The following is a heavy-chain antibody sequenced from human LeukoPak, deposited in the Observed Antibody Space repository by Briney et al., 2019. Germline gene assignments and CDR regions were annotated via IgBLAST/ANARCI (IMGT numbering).Heavy chain of an antibody. J-gene: IGHJ4*02. D-gene: IGHD3-10*01. V-gene: IGHV1-2*02. Sequence: ASVKVSFKASGYTFTGYYMHWVRQAPGQGLEWMGWINPNSGGTNYAQKFQGRVTMTRDTPISTAYMELSRLRSDDTAVYYCAREGGGITMVRGVEFDYWGQGTLVTVSS. CDR3: AREGGGITMVRGVEFDY. CDR2: INPNSGGT. CDR1: GYTFTGYY.